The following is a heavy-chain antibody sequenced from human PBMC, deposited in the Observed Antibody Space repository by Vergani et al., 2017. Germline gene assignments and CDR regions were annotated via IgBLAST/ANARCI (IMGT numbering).Heavy chain of an antibody. CDR3: TKGSRGYTGYFFDY. CDR2: LSASDRRT. J-gene: IGHJ4*02. CDR1: GFTFIMHA. D-gene: IGHD5-12*01. V-gene: IGHV3-23*04. Sequence: EVQLVESGGGLVQPGGSLRLSCAASGFTFIMHAMSWVRQAPGKGLEWVSTLSASDRRTHYADSVKGRFTISRDNSKNTLHLQMNSLRADDTAVYYCTKGSRGYTGYFFDYWGQGTLATVSS.